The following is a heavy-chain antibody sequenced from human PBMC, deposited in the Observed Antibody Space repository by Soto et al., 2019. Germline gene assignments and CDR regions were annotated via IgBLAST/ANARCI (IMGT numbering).Heavy chain of an antibody. Sequence: QVQLQQSGPGLVKPSQTLSLTCAISGDSVSSNSAAWNWIRHSPSIGLEWLGRAYYRSQWYYDSAVSVQSTIIVSPDTPKTRFPLQLNSATPEDTAVYSCTKQKGDGRTYNGMDVWGQGTTVIVSS. V-gene: IGHV6-1*01. CDR3: TKQKGDGRTYNGMDV. CDR1: GDSVSSNSAA. D-gene: IGHD2-21*02. J-gene: IGHJ6*02. CDR2: AYYRSQWYY.